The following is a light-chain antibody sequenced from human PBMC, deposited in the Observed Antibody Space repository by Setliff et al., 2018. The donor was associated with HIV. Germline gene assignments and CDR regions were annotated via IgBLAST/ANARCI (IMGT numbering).Light chain of an antibody. CDR3: QQYDSYSPT. CDR1: QSISYR. Sequence: DIQMTQSPSTLSASVGDTVTITCRASQSISYRLAWYQQKPGKAPNLLIYKASSLESGVPSRFSGSGSGTEFTLTISSLQPDDFATYFCQQYDSYSPTFGGGTKV. V-gene: IGKV1-5*03. J-gene: IGKJ4*01. CDR2: KAS.